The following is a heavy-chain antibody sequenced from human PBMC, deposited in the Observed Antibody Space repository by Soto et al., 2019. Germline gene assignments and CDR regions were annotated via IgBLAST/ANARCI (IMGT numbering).Heavy chain of an antibody. CDR2: ISYDGSNQ. CDR1: GFTFNIYG. Sequence: GSLRLSCAASGFTFNIYGMQWVRQAPEKGLEWVALISYDGSNQYYADSVKGRFTISRDNSKNTLFLQMNSLRADDTAVYYCAKDQASGQSSCDSWGQGTLVTVSS. CDR3: AKDQASGQSSCDS. D-gene: IGHD6-6*01. V-gene: IGHV3-30*18. J-gene: IGHJ4*02.